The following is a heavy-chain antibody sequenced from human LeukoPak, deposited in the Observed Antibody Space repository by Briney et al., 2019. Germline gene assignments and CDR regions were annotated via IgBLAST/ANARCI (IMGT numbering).Heavy chain of an antibody. D-gene: IGHD2-8*01. V-gene: IGHV3-23*01. CDR3: AKNRGHCVNGVCHNYYYMDV. J-gene: IGHJ6*03. Sequence: WGTLRLSCAASGFTFSSYAMSWVRQAPGKGLEWVSTISGGGGSTDYPGYVCGWYTILRDNSKNTLYLIMNSLMNRVRAEDTAVYCCAKNRGHCVNGVCHNYYYMDVWGRGTKVTVSS. CDR2: ISGGGGST. CDR1: GFTFSSYA.